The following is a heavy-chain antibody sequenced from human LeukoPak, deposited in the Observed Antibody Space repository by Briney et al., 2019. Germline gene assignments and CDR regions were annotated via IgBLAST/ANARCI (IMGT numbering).Heavy chain of an antibody. CDR2: IYYSGST. CDR3: ARGSVLRYFDC. J-gene: IGHJ4*02. V-gene: IGHV4-59*01. D-gene: IGHD3-9*01. CDR1: GGSISSYY. Sequence: SETLSLTCTVSGGSISSYYWSWIRQPPGKEQERIGYIYYSGSTNYNPSLESRLTISVDTSKNQFSLKLSSVTTADTAVYYCARGSVLRYFDCWGQGTLVTVSS.